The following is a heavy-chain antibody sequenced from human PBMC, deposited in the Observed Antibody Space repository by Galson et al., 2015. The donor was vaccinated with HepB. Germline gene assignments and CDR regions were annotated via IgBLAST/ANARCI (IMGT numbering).Heavy chain of an antibody. CDR2: TYYRSKWYN. J-gene: IGHJ6*02. CDR1: GDSVSSNSAA. CDR3: ARDGWFGEYHHYYYYGMDV. V-gene: IGHV6-1*01. Sequence: CAISGDSVSSNSAAWNWIRQSPSRGLEWLGRTYYRSKWYNDYAVSVKSRITINPDTSKNQFSLQLNSVTPEDTAVYYCARDGWFGEYHHYYYYGMDVWGQGTTVTVSS. D-gene: IGHD3-10*01.